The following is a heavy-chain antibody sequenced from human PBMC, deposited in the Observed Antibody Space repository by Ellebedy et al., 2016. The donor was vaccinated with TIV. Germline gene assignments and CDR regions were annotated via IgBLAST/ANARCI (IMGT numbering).Heavy chain of an antibody. V-gene: IGHV4-34*01. CDR3: AIRSGSGSYYFDY. CDR2: INHSGST. D-gene: IGHD3-10*01. CDR1: GGSFSGYY. Sequence: SETLSLXXAVYGGSFSGYYWSWIRQPPGKGLEWIGEINHSGSTYYNPSLKSRVTISVDTSKNQFSLKLSSVTAADTAVYYCAIRSGSGSYYFDYWGQGTLVTVSS. J-gene: IGHJ4*02.